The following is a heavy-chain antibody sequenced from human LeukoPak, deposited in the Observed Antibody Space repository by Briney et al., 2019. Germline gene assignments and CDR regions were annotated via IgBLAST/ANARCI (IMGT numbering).Heavy chain of an antibody. CDR1: GFTFGDYA. CDR3: TRGAAAGTWRFDY. J-gene: IGHJ4*02. V-gene: IGHV3-49*04. CDR2: IRSKAYGGTT. Sequence: GGSLRLSCTDSGFTFGDYAMSWVRQAPGKGLEWVGFIRSKAYGGTTEYAASVKGRFTISRDDSKSIAYLQMNSLKTEDTAVYYCTRGAAAGTWRFDYWGQGTLVTVSS. D-gene: IGHD6-13*01.